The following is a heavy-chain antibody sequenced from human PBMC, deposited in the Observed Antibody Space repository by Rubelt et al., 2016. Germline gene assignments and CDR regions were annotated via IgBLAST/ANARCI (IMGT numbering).Heavy chain of an antibody. V-gene: IGHV4-34*01. D-gene: IGHD3-10*01. J-gene: IGHJ5*02. CDR1: GGSFSGYY. Sequence: QVQLQQWGAGLLKPSETLSLTCAVYGGSFSGYYWSWIRQPPGKGLEWIGEINHSGSTNSNPSLKSRVTIAVATSKNQFSRRLSSVTAADTAVYYCARGGRYYGAGSYQRHNWFDPWGQGTLVTVSS. CDR2: INHSGST. CDR3: ARGGRYYGAGSYQRHNWFDP.